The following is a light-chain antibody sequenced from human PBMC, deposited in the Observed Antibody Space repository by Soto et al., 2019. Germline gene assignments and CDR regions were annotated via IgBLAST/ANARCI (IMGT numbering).Light chain of an antibody. CDR3: QQYNNWPPPLT. CDR1: QSVSSN. Sequence: EIVMTQSPATLSVSPGERATLSCRASQSVSSNLAWYQQKPGQAPRLLIYGASTKATGIPARFSGSGSGTEFTLTISSLQSEDVAVYYCQQYNNWPPPLTCGGGTKVEIK. CDR2: GAS. V-gene: IGKV3-15*01. J-gene: IGKJ4*01.